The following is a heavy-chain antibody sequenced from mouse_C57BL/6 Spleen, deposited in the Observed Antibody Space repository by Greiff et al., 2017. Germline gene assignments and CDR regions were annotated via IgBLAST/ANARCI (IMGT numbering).Heavy chain of an antibody. CDR3: ARGDYYGSSDWYFDG. Sequence: QVQLQQPGAELVMPGASVKLSCKASGYTFTSYWLHWVKQRPGQGLEWIGEIDPSDSYTNYNQKFKGKSTLTVDKSSSTAYMQLSSLTSEDSAVYYCARGDYYGSSDWYFDGWGTGTTVTVSS. V-gene: IGHV1-69*01. D-gene: IGHD1-1*01. CDR2: IDPSDSYT. CDR1: GYTFTSYW. J-gene: IGHJ1*03.